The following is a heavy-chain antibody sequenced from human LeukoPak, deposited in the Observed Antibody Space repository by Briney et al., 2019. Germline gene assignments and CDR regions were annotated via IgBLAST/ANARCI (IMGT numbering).Heavy chain of an antibody. CDR3: AKDNFGLVPYCFDS. D-gene: IGHD2-21*01. CDR1: GFTFTDYA. Sequence: GGSLRLSCVASGFTFTDYAMSWVRQAPGKGLEWVSSIGGGGFNTHYADSVNGRFSISTDTSTNTLYLEMNRLRADAAALYYCAKDNFGLVPYCFDSWGQGTLVTVSS. J-gene: IGHJ4*02. CDR2: IGGGGFNT. V-gene: IGHV3-23*01.